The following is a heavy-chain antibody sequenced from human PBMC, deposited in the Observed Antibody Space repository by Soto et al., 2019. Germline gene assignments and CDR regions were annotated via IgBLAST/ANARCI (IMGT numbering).Heavy chain of an antibody. D-gene: IGHD5-12*01. CDR3: VRHAQWIIRAY. CDR1: GASISSYNY. J-gene: IGHJ4*02. Sequence: QLQLQLSGPGLVKPSETLSLTCIVSGASISSYNYWGWFRQPPGKGLEWIGRIFYSGDIMYNPSLQSRPTLFVDTSTNQFSLKLSSVTAADTAVYYCVRHAQWIIRAYWGQGSLVTVSS. CDR2: IFYSGDI. V-gene: IGHV4-39*01.